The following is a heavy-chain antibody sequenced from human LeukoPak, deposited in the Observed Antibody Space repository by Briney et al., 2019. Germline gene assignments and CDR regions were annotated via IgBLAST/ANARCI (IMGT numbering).Heavy chain of an antibody. CDR1: GGTFSSYA. J-gene: IGHJ4*02. CDR3: ARVRYDSSWGHYYFDY. CDR2: IIPIFGTA. D-gene: IGHD3-22*01. Sequence: SVKVSCKASGGTFSSYAVSWVRQAPGQGLEWMGGIIPIFGTANYAQKFQGRVTITTDESTSTAYMELSSLRSEDTAVYYCARVRYDSSWGHYYFDYWGQGTLVTVSS. V-gene: IGHV1-69*05.